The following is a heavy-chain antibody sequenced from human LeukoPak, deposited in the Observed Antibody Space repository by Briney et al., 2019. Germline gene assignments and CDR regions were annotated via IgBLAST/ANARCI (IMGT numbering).Heavy chain of an antibody. J-gene: IGHJ6*02. CDR3: ARDLSYFSFDD. CDR1: GFTFSSHG. CDR2: ISPDGSKK. V-gene: IGHV3-33*01. Sequence: PGGSLRLSCAASGFTFSSHGMNWVRQAPGKGLEWVAGISPDGSKKHYVDAVKGRFTISRDNSKNTLYLQMNSLRVEDTAMYYCARDLSYFSFDDWGQGTTVTVSS. D-gene: IGHD2-21*01.